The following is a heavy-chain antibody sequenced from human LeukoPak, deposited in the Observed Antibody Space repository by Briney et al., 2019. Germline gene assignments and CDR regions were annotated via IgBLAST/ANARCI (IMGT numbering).Heavy chain of an antibody. D-gene: IGHD5-18*01. Sequence: GESLKISCKDSGYSFTSYWIGWVRQMPGKGLEWIGIIYPGDSDTRYSPSFQGQVTISADKSINTPYLQWSSLKASDNDIYYCARRGEAMAPFDYWGQGTLVTVSS. V-gene: IGHV5-51*01. J-gene: IGHJ4*02. CDR3: ARRGEAMAPFDY. CDR1: GYSFTSYW. CDR2: IYPGDSDT.